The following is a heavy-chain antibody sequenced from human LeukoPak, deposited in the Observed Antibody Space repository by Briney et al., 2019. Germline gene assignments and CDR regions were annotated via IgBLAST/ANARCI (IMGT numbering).Heavy chain of an antibody. CDR3: ARRYYHSTEFDP. V-gene: IGHV5-51*01. J-gene: IGHJ5*02. CDR2: IHPLDSTT. D-gene: IGHD3-22*01. CDR1: GQSFTNYW. Sequence: GESLKISCKASGQSFTNYWIGWLRQMPGKGLEWMGIIHPLDSTTLYTPSFQGQVTISADKSISTAYLQWSSLQPSDTAMYYCARRYYHSTEFDPWGQGTLVTVSS.